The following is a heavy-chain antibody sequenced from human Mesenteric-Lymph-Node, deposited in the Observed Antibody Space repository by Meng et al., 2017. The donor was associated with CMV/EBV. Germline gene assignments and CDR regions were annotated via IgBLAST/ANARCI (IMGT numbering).Heavy chain of an antibody. J-gene: IGHJ6*02. D-gene: IGHD2-2*01. CDR3: ARLGSTSPYGMDV. Sequence: GSLRLSCTVSGGFISNYYWSWIRQPPGKGLEWIGYIYYSGSTNYNPSLKSRVTISVDTSKNQFSLKLSSVTAADTAVYYCARLGSTSPYGMDVWGQGTTVTVSS. CDR2: IYYSGST. V-gene: IGHV4-59*12. CDR1: GGFISNYY.